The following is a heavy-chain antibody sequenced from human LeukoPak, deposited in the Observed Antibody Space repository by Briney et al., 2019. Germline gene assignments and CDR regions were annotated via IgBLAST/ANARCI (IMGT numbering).Heavy chain of an antibody. CDR1: GGSISSYY. J-gene: IGHJ3*02. CDR3: ARDPPLGGDSYGTNDAFDI. CDR2: IYYSGST. Sequence: SETLSLTCTVSGGSISSYYRSWIRQPPGKGLEWIGYIYYSGSTNYNPSLKSRVTISVDTSKNQFSLKLSSVTAADTAVYYCARDPPLGGDSYGTNDAFDIWGQGTMVTVSS. D-gene: IGHD5-18*01. V-gene: IGHV4-59*01.